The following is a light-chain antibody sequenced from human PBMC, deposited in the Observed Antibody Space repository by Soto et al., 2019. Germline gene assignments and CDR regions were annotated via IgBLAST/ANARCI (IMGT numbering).Light chain of an antibody. CDR2: GAS. V-gene: IGKV3-20*01. Sequence: EIVLTQSPGTLSLSPGERATLSCRASQSVSSSSLAWYQQKPGQAPRLLIYGASSRATGIPDRFSGSGSGTDFTLTVTRLEPEDFAVYYCQQYGLYTFGQGTKLEIK. J-gene: IGKJ2*01. CDR1: QSVSSSS. CDR3: QQYGLYT.